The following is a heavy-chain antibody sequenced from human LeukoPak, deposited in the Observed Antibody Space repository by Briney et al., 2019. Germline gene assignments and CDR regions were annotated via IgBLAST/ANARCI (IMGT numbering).Heavy chain of an antibody. V-gene: IGHV3-48*03. CDR1: GFTFSSYE. J-gene: IGHJ4*02. CDR2: ISSSGSTI. CDR3: ARAPLGYCSSTSCCFDY. D-gene: IGHD2-2*01. Sequence: RPGGSLRLSCAASGFTFSSYEMNWVRQAPGKGLEWVLYISSSGSTIYYADSVKGRFTISRDNAKNSLYLQVNSLRAEDTAVYYCARAPLGYCSSTSCCFDYWGQGTLVTVSS.